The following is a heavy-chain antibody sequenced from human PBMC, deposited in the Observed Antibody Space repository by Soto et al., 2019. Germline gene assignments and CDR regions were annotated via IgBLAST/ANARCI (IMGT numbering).Heavy chain of an antibody. Sequence: QVHLVQSGAEVKKPGASVKVSCKGSGYAFTTYGITWVRQAPGQGLEWMGWISAHSGNTNYAQKLQGRVTVTRDTSTSTAYMELRSLRSDDTAVYYCARGRNGEYWGQGALVTVSS. CDR1: GYAFTTYG. CDR3: ARGRNGEY. D-gene: IGHD3-10*01. V-gene: IGHV1-18*01. CDR2: ISAHSGNT. J-gene: IGHJ4*02.